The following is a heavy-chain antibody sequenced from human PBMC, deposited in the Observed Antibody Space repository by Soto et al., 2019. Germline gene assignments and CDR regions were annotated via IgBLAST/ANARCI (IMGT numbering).Heavy chain of an antibody. CDR1: GFIFTRYS. V-gene: IGHV3-21*06. Sequence: GGSLRLSCAASGFIFTRYSMNWVRQAPGKGLEWVSSISSTTNYIYYGDSMKGRFTISRDNAKNSLYLEMNSLRAEDTAVYYCARGGAMGVDYWGQGTLVTVSS. CDR2: ISSTTNYI. CDR3: ARGGAMGVDY. D-gene: IGHD1-26*01. J-gene: IGHJ4*02.